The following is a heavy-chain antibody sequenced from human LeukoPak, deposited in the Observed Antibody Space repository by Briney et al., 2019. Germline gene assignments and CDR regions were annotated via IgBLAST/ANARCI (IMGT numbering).Heavy chain of an antibody. V-gene: IGHV3-72*01. CDR3: ARGRGDQYYYDSSGYYGIYYYYMDV. CDR2: TRNKANSYTT. J-gene: IGHJ6*03. Sequence: GGSLRLSCAASGFTFSDHYMDWVRQAPGKGLEWVGRTRNKANSYTTEYAASVKGRFTISRDDSKNSLYLQMNSLKTEDTAVYYCARGRGDQYYYDSSGYYGIYYYYMDVWGKGTTVTVSS. D-gene: IGHD3-22*01. CDR1: GFTFSDHY.